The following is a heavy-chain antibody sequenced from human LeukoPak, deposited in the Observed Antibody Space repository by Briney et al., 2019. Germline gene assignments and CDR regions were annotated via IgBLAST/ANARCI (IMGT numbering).Heavy chain of an antibody. V-gene: IGHV3-23*01. D-gene: IGHD1-1*01. Sequence: GGSLRLSCAASGFSFSSFAMTWVRQAPGKGLEWVSGIIDTGGATYYADSVKGRFTISRDNSKNTLFLQMNSLRAEDTAVYYCARTDTNWFDPWRQGTLVTVSS. CDR2: IIDTGGAT. J-gene: IGHJ5*02. CDR3: ARTDTNWFDP. CDR1: GFSFSSFA.